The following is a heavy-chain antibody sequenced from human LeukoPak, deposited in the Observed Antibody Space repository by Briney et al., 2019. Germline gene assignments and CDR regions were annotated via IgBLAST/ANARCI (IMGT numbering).Heavy chain of an antibody. D-gene: IGHD2-21*01. CDR2: IYAGGST. J-gene: IGHJ6*02. Sequence: GGSLRLSCAASGFAVSSNYMSWVRQAPGKWLEWVSMIYAGGSTYYADSVKGRFTISRDNSKNTLYLQMSSLRAEDTAVYYCASGLYGMDVWGQGTTVTVSS. CDR3: ASGLYGMDV. CDR1: GFAVSSNY. V-gene: IGHV3-66*01.